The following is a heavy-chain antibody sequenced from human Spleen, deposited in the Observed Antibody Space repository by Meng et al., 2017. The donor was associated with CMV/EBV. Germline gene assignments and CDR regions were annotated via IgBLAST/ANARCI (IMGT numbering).Heavy chain of an antibody. CDR2: TNSGSSYI. D-gene: IGHD5-24*01. J-gene: IGHJ4*02. Sequence: GGSLRLSCVGSGFSFSGYTMNWVRQAPGKGLEWVSSTNSGSSYIFYTDSVKGRFTVSRDNARNSLYLQMNSLRAEDTAVYYCARKLRAPLDNWGQGTLVTVSS. V-gene: IGHV3-21*01. CDR3: ARKLRAPLDN. CDR1: GFSFSGYT.